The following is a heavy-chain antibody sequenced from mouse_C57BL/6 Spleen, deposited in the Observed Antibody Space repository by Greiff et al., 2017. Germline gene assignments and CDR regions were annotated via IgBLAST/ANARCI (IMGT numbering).Heavy chain of an antibody. D-gene: IGHD1-1*01. Sequence: VKLMESGAELARPGASVKMSCKASGYTFTSYTMHWVKQRPGQGLEWIGYINPSSGYTKYNQKFKDKATLTADKSSSTAYMQLSSLTSEDSAVYYCARRAVVAPMDYWGQGTSVTVSS. CDR2: INPSSGYT. J-gene: IGHJ4*01. CDR1: GYTFTSYT. CDR3: ARRAVVAPMDY. V-gene: IGHV1-4*01.